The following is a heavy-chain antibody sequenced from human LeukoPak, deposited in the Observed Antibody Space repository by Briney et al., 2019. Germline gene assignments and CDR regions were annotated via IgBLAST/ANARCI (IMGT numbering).Heavy chain of an antibody. CDR3: ARGRYSYGF. D-gene: IGHD5-18*01. CDR1: GGSFSGYY. Sequence: SETLSLTCAVYGGSFSGYYWSWIRQPPGKGLEWIGEINHSGSTNYNPSLKSRVTISVDTSKNQFSLKLSSVTAADTAVYYCARGRYSYGFWGQGTLVTVSS. V-gene: IGHV4-34*01. J-gene: IGHJ4*02. CDR2: INHSGST.